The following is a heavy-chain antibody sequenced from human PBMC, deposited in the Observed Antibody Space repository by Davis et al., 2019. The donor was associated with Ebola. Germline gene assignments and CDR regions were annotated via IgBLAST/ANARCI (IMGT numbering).Heavy chain of an antibody. J-gene: IGHJ6*02. CDR2: NKEVGSEK. CDR3: ARERVTCGGGSCYYSGLDV. D-gene: IGHD2-15*01. CDR1: GFTLRTYW. V-gene: IGHV3-7*03. Sequence: GGPLRPSCAAPGFTLRTYWKSGVRQAPGKGLEWVANNKEVGSEKFYVDSLKGRFAIYRDNAKNSLFLQINSLGAEDTAVYYCARERVTCGGGSCYYSGLDVWGQGTTVTVSS.